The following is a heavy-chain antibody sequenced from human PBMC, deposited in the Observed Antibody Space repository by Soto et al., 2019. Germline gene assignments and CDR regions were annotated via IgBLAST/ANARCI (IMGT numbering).Heavy chain of an antibody. D-gene: IGHD6-19*01. V-gene: IGHV3-23*01. CDR3: AKDWGIAVAGTSFVY. CDR1: GFTFSSYA. Sequence: GGSLRLSCAASGFTFSSYAMSWVRQAPGKGLEWVSAISGSGGSTYYADSVKGRFTISRDNSKNTLYLQMNSLRAEDTAVYYCAKDWGIAVAGTSFVYWGQGTLVTVSS. J-gene: IGHJ4*02. CDR2: ISGSGGST.